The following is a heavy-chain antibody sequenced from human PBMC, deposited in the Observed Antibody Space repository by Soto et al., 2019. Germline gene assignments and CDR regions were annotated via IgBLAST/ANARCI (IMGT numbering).Heavy chain of an antibody. V-gene: IGHV1-69*12. CDR1: GGTFSSYA. D-gene: IGHD3-22*01. Sequence: QVRLVQSGAEVKKPGSSVKVSCKASGGTFSSYAISWVRQAPGQGLEWMGGIIPIFGTANYAQKFQGRVTITADESTSTAYMELSSLRSEDTAVYYCARDYYDSSGYYSPDLNWYLDLWGRGTLVTVSS. J-gene: IGHJ2*01. CDR3: ARDYYDSSGYYSPDLNWYLDL. CDR2: IIPIFGTA.